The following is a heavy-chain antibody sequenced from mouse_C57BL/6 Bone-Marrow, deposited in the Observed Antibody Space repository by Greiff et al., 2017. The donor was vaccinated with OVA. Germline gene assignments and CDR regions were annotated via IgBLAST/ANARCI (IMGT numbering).Heavy chain of an antibody. D-gene: IGHD2-5*01. V-gene: IGHV1-15*01. CDR3: TRSYSNYGDFDY. Sequence: VQLQQSGAELVRPGASVTLSCKASGYTFTDYEMLWVKQTPVHGLEWIGAIDPETGGTAYNQKFKGKAILTADKSSSTAYMELRSLTSEDSAVYYCTRSYSNYGDFDYWGQGTTLTVSA. CDR1: GYTFTDYE. J-gene: IGHJ2*01. CDR2: IDPETGGT.